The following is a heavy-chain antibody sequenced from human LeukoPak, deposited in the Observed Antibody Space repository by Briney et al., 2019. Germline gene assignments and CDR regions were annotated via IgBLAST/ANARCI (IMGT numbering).Heavy chain of an antibody. J-gene: IGHJ4*02. CDR1: GGSISSGDYY. D-gene: IGHD3-16*02. CDR2: ISYSGST. V-gene: IGHV4-61*08. Sequence: SETLSLTCTVSGGSISSGDYYWTWIRQPPGKGLECIGYISYSGSTNYNPSLRSRVIISVDTSKNQFSVKLTSVTAADTAVYYCARSVEDDYVWGDSRYGGYHFDYWGQGILVTVSP. CDR3: ARSVEDDYVWGDSRYGGYHFDY.